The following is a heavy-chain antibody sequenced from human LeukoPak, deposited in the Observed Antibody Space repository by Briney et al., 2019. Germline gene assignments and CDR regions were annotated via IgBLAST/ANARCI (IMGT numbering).Heavy chain of an antibody. CDR1: GFTFSSYS. J-gene: IGHJ5*02. V-gene: IGHV3-21*04. Sequence: GGSVRLYCAASGFTFSSYSINWVRQAPGKGLDWVSCISSSSSFIYYADSVKGRFTISRDNSKNTLYLQMNSLRAEDTAVYYCARERAQWFDPWGQGTLVTVSS. CDR3: ARERAQWFDP. CDR2: ISSSSSFI.